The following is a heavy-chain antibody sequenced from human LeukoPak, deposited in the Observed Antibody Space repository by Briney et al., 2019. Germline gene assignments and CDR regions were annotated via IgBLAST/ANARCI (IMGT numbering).Heavy chain of an antibody. CDR1: GGSISSSSYY. CDR2: IYYSGST. J-gene: IGHJ4*02. CDR3: ARESGSGSYPPGFDY. Sequence: SETLSLTCTVSGGSISSSSYYWGWIRQPPGKGLEWIGSIYYSGSTYYNPSLKSRVTISVDTSKNQFSLKLSSVTAADTAVYYCARESGSGSYPPGFDYWGQGTLVTVSS. D-gene: IGHD3-10*01. V-gene: IGHV4-39*02.